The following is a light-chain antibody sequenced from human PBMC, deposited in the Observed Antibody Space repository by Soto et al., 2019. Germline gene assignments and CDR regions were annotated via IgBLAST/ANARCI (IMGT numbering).Light chain of an antibody. CDR1: QSVSSSY. CDR3: QQYRSSPPVT. CDR2: GAS. Sequence: EIVLTQSPGTLSLSPGERATLSCRASQSVSSSYLAWYQQKPGQAPRLLIYGASSRATGIPDRFSGSGSGTHFTLTISRLEPEDFAVYYCQQYRSSPPVTFGQGTRLEIK. V-gene: IGKV3-20*01. J-gene: IGKJ5*01.